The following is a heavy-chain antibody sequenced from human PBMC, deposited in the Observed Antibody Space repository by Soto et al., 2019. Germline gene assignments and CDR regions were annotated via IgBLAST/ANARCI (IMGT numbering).Heavy chain of an antibody. J-gene: IGHJ6*02. V-gene: IGHV3-30-3*01. CDR2: ISYDGSNK. D-gene: IGHD3-22*01. CDR3: ARNYDRLEDPYYYYYYGMDV. CDR1: GFTFSSYA. Sequence: QVQLVESGGGVVQPGRSLRLSCAASGFTFSSYAMHWFRQAPGKGLEWVAVISYDGSNKYYADSVKGRFTISRDNSKNTLYLQMNSLRAEDTAVYYCARNYDRLEDPYYYYYYGMDVWGQGTTVTVSS.